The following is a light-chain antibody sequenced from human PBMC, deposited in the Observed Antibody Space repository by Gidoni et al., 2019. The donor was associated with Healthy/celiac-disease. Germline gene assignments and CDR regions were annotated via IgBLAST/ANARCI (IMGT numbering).Light chain of an antibody. V-gene: IGKV3-20*01. CDR1: QSVSSSY. J-gene: IGKJ4*01. Sequence: EIVLTQSPGTLSLSPGERATLSCSASQSVSSSYLACYQQKPGQAPRLLIYGASSRATGIPDRFSGSGAGTDFTLTISRLEPEDFAVYYCQQYGSTPLVTFGGGTKVEIK. CDR2: GAS. CDR3: QQYGSTPLVT.